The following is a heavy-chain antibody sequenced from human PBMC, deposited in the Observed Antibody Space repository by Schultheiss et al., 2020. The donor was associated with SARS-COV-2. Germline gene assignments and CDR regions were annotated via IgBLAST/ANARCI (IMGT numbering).Heavy chain of an antibody. Sequence: GGSLRLSCAASGFTFSSYGMHWVRQAPGKGLEWVGRIRSKTDGGTTVYAAPVKGRFTISRDDSKNTLYLQMNSLKTEDTAVYYCTTVSDIPEVFYWGQGTLVTVSS. D-gene: IGHD2-21*02. J-gene: IGHJ4*02. CDR2: IRSKTDGGTT. CDR1: GFTFSSYG. V-gene: IGHV3-15*01. CDR3: TTVSDIPEVFY.